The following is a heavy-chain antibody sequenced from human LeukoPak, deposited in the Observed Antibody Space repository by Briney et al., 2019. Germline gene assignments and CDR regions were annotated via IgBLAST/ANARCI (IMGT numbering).Heavy chain of an antibody. V-gene: IGHV4-39*01. J-gene: IGHJ4*02. CDR1: GGSISSSSYY. Sequence: SETLSLTCTVSGGSISSSSYYWGWIRQPPGKGLEWIGSIYYSGSTYYNPSLKSRVTISVDTSKNQFSLKLSSVTAADTAVYYCASVPNIAVAGTPFDYWGQGTLVTVSS. CDR2: IYYSGST. D-gene: IGHD6-19*01. CDR3: ASVPNIAVAGTPFDY.